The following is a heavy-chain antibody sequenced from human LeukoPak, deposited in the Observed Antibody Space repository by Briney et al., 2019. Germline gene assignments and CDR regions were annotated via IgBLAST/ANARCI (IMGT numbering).Heavy chain of an antibody. V-gene: IGHV4-61*08. CDR2: INHSGST. Sequence: SQTLSLTCTVSGGSISSGGYYWSWIRQPPGKGLEWIGEINHSGSTNYNPSLKSRVTISVDTSKNQFSLKLSSVTAADTAVYYCARVAPIFGVVTLRFDAFDIWGQGTMVTVSS. CDR1: GGSISSGGYY. CDR3: ARVAPIFGVVTLRFDAFDI. D-gene: IGHD3-3*02. J-gene: IGHJ3*02.